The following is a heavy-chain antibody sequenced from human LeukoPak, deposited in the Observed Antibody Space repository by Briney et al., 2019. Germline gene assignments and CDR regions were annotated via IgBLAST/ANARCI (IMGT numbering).Heavy chain of an antibody. CDR2: MNPNSGNT. J-gene: IGHJ5*02. Sequence: GASVKVSRKASGYTFTSYDINWVRQATGQGLEWMGWMNPNSGNTGYAQKFQGRVTITRNTSISTAYMELSSLRSEDTAVYYCATYCSSTSCPYNWFDPWGQGTLVTVSS. CDR3: ATYCSSTSCPYNWFDP. V-gene: IGHV1-8*01. CDR1: GYTFTSYD. D-gene: IGHD2-2*01.